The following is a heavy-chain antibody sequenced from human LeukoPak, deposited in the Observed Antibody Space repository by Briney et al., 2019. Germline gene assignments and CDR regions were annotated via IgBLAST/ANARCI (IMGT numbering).Heavy chain of an antibody. D-gene: IGHD2-15*01. J-gene: IGHJ4*02. CDR1: GFTFSGYL. CDR3: ARDSSAAPHSY. V-gene: IGHV3-7*01. Sequence: GGSLTLSCAASGFTFSGYLMSWVRQAPGKGLEWVANIKEEGSEKYYVDSVKGRFIISRDNAKNSLYLQMNSLRAEDTAVYYCARDSSAAPHSYWGQGTLVTVFS. CDR2: IKEEGSEK.